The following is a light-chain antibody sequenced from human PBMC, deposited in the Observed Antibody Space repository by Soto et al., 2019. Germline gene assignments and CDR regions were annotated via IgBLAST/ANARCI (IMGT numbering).Light chain of an antibody. CDR2: DVD. CDR3: SSDAGGFTWM. Sequence: QSALTQPRSVSGSPGQSVTISCTGARSDVGGYRFVSWYQQHPDKAPKLMIYDVDNRPSGVPDRFSGSKSGNTASLTISGLQAEDEADYFCSSDAGGFTWMFGGGTKVTVL. J-gene: IGLJ3*02. CDR1: RSDVGGYRF. V-gene: IGLV2-11*01.